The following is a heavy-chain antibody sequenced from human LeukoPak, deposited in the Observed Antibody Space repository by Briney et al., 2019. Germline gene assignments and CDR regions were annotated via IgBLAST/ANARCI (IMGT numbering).Heavy chain of an antibody. Sequence: GGSLRLSCVASGFTFSNAWMSWVRQAPGKGLEWVGRIKRRNDGGTTDYAAPVKGRFTISKDDSKDTLYLQMNSLKTEDTAGYYCTTSDFWSGYYFEVGQYGMDVSGQGTTVTVSS. CDR1: GFTFSNAW. J-gene: IGHJ6*02. V-gene: IGHV3-15*01. CDR3: TTSDFWSGYYFEVGQYGMDV. CDR2: IKRRNDGGTT. D-gene: IGHD3-3*01.